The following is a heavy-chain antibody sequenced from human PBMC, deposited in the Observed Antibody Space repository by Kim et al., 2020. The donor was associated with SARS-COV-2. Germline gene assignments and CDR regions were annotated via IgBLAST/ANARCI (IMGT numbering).Heavy chain of an antibody. CDR2: IRNKAYGGTI. CDR3: SRDLTHFDY. Sequence: GGSLRLSCTTSGFTFADYAMTWLRQSPGKGLEWVGFIRNKAYGGTIEYAASVTGRFTISRDDSKSIAYLQMNSLKPEDTAVYYCSRDLTHFDYWGQGTLVTVSS. V-gene: IGHV3-49*03. CDR1: GFTFADYA. J-gene: IGHJ4*02.